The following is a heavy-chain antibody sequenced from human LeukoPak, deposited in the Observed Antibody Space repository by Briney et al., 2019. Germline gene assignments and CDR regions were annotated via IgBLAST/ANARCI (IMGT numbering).Heavy chain of an antibody. J-gene: IGHJ5*02. CDR1: GFTFSSYE. Sequence: PGGSLRLSCSASGFTFSSYEMHWVRQAPGKGLEYVSGISTKGDSTYYADSVKGRFTIYRDSSKDTLYLQMSSLRIEDTAVYYCVELGYAGTYQNWFDPWGQGTLVTVSS. V-gene: IGHV3-64D*06. CDR2: ISTKGDST. D-gene: IGHD1-26*01. CDR3: VELGYAGTYQNWFDP.